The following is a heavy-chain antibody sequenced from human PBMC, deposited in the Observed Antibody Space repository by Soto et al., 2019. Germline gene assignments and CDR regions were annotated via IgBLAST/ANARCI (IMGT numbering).Heavy chain of an antibody. V-gene: IGHV1-8*01. CDR3: AGGGGYSSSPLFDY. CDR1: GYTFTSYD. Sequence: QVQLVQSGAEVKKPGASVKVSCKASGYTFTSYDINWVRQATGQGLEWMGWMNPNSGNTGYAQKYQGRVTMNRNTSISTAYMEMSSLRSDDTAVYYLAGGGGYSSSPLFDYWGQGTLVTVSS. CDR2: MNPNSGNT. J-gene: IGHJ4*02. D-gene: IGHD6-13*01.